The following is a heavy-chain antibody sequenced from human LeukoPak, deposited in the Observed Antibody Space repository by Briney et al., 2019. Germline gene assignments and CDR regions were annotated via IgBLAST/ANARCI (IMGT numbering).Heavy chain of an antibody. CDR3: AKGEGGYCSSTSCSTYFDY. D-gene: IGHD2-2*01. CDR2: ISSNGGNT. J-gene: IGHJ4*02. V-gene: IGHV3-64*04. Sequence: GGSLRLSCSASGFTFSTYVMYWVRQGPGKGLEYVSAISSNGGNTFYADSVKGRFTISRDNSKNTLYLQMNSLRAEDTAVYYCAKGEGGYCSSTSCSTYFDYWGQGTLVTVSS. CDR1: GFTFSTYV.